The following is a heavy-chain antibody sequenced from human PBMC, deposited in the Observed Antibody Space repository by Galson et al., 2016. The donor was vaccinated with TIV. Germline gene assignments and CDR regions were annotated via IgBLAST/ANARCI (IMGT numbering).Heavy chain of an antibody. Sequence: QSGAEVKKSGESLKISCKTSGNTFINSWIAWVRQMPGKGLECMGVIYFDDSETIYSSSFEGHVTISVDKSINTAYLHWNRLKASDSAMYYCARLGCGADCYSGVGKWAQGTLVTVAS. CDR2: IYFDDSET. V-gene: IGHV5-51*01. CDR1: GNTFINSW. D-gene: IGHD2-21*01. CDR3: ARLGCGADCYSGVGK. J-gene: IGHJ4*02.